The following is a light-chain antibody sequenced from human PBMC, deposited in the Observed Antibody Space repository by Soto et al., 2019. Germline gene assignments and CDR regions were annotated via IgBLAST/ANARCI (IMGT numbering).Light chain of an antibody. CDR1: SSDVGGYNY. V-gene: IGLV2-11*01. Sequence: QSALTQPRSVSGSPGQSVTISCTGTSSDVGGYNYVSWYQQYPGKAPNLIIYDVSKRPSGVPDRFSGSKSGNTASLTISGLQAEDEADYYCCSYAGSDTLGVFGGGTKLTVL. CDR3: CSYAGSDTLGV. CDR2: DVS. J-gene: IGLJ3*02.